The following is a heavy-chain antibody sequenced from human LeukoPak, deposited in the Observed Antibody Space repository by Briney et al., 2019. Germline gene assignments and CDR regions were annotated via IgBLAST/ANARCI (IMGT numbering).Heavy chain of an antibody. D-gene: IGHD6-13*01. J-gene: IGHJ4*02. Sequence: ASVKVSCKPSGYTFTRYVMHWVGQAPGQGPEWMGVINPSDGSTSYAQKFQGRVAMTRGTSTSTVFMELSSLTSDAAVVYYCARGRASFVGSWYVYWGQGTLVTVSS. V-gene: IGHV1-46*01. CDR1: GYTFTRYV. CDR3: ARGRASFVGSWYVY. CDR2: INPSDGST.